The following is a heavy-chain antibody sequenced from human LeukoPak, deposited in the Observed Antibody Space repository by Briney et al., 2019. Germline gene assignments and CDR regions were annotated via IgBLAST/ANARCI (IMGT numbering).Heavy chain of an antibody. J-gene: IGHJ4*02. CDR2: ISAYNGNT. Sequence: ASVKVSCKAPGYTFTSYGISWVRQAPGQGLEWMGWISAYNGNTNYAQKLQGRVTMTTDTSTSTAYMELRSLRSDDTAVYYCARDEDVDTAMGPVPWDYWGQGTLVTVSS. CDR3: ARDEDVDTAMGPVPWDY. CDR1: GYTFTSYG. D-gene: IGHD5-18*01. V-gene: IGHV1-18*01.